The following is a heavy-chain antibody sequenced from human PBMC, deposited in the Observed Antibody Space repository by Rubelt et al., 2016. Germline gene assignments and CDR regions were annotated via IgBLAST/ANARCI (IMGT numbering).Heavy chain of an antibody. J-gene: IGHJ4*02. CDR2: ISSGSTYI. V-gene: IGHV3-21*04. D-gene: IGHD4-23*01. Sequence: GEGLEWVSSISSGSTYIYHADSVKGRFTISRDNAKNSLYLQMNSLRAEDTAVYHCAKIFDGGNSRPPYSWGQGTLVTVSS. CDR3: AKIFDGGNSRPPYS.